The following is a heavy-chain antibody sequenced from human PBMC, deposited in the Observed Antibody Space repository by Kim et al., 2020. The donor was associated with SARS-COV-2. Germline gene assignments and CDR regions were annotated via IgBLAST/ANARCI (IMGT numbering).Heavy chain of an antibody. CDR1: GFTFDDHA. CDR2: ILWNTGGI. CDR3: AKGRWGSGSDTFDY. Sequence: GGSLRLSCVDSGFTFDDHAMHWVRQAPGKGLEWVSGILWNTGGIVYADSVKGRFTISRDSAKSSLYLQMNSLRVEDTALYYCAKGRWGSGSDTFDYWGQGTLVTVSS. V-gene: IGHV3-9*01. D-gene: IGHD3-10*01. J-gene: IGHJ4*02.